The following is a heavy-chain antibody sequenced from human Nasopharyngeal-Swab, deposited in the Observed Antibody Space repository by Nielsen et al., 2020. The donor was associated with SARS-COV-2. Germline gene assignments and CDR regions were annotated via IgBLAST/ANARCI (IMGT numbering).Heavy chain of an antibody. CDR2: IHHSGST. CDR3: ASLQMGRVDSFDF. D-gene: IGHD1-1*01. CDR1: GGSISTNNW. J-gene: IGHJ4*02. Sequence: SETLSLTCAVSGGSISTNNWWSWVRQSPGKGLDWIGEIHHSGSTFYNPSLQSRVTISVDKSKNHFSLRLTSVTAADTAVYYCASLQMGRVDSFDFWGQGTLVTGSS. V-gene: IGHV4-4*02.